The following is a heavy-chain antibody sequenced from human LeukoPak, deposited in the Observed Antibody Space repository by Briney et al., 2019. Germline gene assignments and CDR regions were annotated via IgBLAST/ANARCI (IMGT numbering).Heavy chain of an antibody. V-gene: IGHV4-59*01. J-gene: IGHJ6*03. CDR3: ARVEEGYGSGRRENYYYYYMDV. CDR2: IHYSGST. D-gene: IGHD3-10*01. CDR1: GGSISNYY. Sequence: SETLSLTCSVSGGSISNYYWSWIRQPPGKGLEWIGYIHYSGSTNYNRSLKSRVTISVDASKNQFSLKLSSVTAADTAVYYCARVEEGYGSGRRENYYYYYMDVWGKGTTVTISS.